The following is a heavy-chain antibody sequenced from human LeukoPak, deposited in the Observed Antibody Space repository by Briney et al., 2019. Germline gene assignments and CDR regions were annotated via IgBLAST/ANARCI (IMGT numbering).Heavy chain of an antibody. D-gene: IGHD5-24*01. CDR2: IKYDGTME. CDR3: ARDLNWPGP. Sequence: PGGSLRLSCVASRFTFSTSWMTWVRQAPGKGLEFVAGIKYDGTMESYVDSVNGRFTISGDNAKNSLYLQMNSLRVDDTAVYYCARDLNWPGPWGQGTLVTVSS. J-gene: IGHJ5*02. CDR1: RFTFSTSW. V-gene: IGHV3-7*03.